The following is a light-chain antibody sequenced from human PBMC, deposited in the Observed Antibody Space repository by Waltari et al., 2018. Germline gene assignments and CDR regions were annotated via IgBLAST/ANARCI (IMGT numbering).Light chain of an antibody. CDR2: DVS. CDR3: CSYAGSSTFPYV. Sequence: QSALTHPAPVSGSPGQSITLSCTGTSRDVGGYNYLTWYQQHPGKAPKRMIYDVSKRPSGVSNRFSGSKAGNTASLTISGLQAEDEADYYCCSYAGSSTFPYVFGTGTKVTVL. V-gene: IGLV2-23*02. J-gene: IGLJ1*01. CDR1: SRDVGGYNY.